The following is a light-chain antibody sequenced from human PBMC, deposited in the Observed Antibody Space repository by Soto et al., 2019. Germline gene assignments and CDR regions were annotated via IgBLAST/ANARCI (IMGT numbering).Light chain of an antibody. Sequence: DIVLTQSPDSLAVSLRERATINCKSSQNVIHDSNSKNFLAWYQQKPGQPPKLLMYWASTRESGVPDRFSGSGSGTDFTLTISSLQAEDVAVNYCQQYHTPPLTFGGGTKVEIK. V-gene: IGKV4-1*01. CDR1: QNVIHDSNSKNF. CDR3: QQYHTPPLT. CDR2: WAS. J-gene: IGKJ4*01.